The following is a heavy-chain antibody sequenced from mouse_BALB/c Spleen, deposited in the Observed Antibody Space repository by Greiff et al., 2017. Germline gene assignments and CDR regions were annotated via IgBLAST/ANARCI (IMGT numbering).Heavy chain of an antibody. CDR2: ISDGGSYT. Sequence: EVQLVESGGGLVKPGGSLKLSCAASGFTFSDYYMYWVRQTPEKRLEWVATISDGGSYTYYPDSVKGRFTISRDNAKNNLYLRMSSLKSEDTAMYYCARSRLYYGNDDYAMNNWVKETSVTVSS. CDR3: ARSRLYYGNDDYAMNN. CDR1: GFTFSDYY. D-gene: IGHD2-2*01. V-gene: IGHV5-4*02. J-gene: IGHJ4*01.